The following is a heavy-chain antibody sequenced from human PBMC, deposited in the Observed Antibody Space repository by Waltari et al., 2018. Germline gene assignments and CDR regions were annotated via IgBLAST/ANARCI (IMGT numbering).Heavy chain of an antibody. CDR1: GYSISSGYY. D-gene: IGHD3-10*01. V-gene: IGHV4-38-2*02. CDR3: AREKRGELWDGKGAFDI. CDR2: IYYSGST. J-gene: IGHJ3*02. Sequence: QVQLQESGPGLVKPSATLSLTCAVSGYSISSGYYWGWIRQPPGKGLEWIGYIYYSGSTNYNPSLKSRVTISVDTSKNQFSLKLSSVTAADTAVYYCAREKRGELWDGKGAFDIWGQGTMVTVSS.